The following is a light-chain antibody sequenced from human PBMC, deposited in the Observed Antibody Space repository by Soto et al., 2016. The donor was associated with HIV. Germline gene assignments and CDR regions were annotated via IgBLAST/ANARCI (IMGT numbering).Light chain of an antibody. Sequence: SYVMTQPPSVSVAPGKTARITCGGSNIGSKSVHWYQQKPGQAPVLVVYDDSDRPSGIPERFSGSNSDNTATLTISRVEAGDEADYYCQVWDASTDLVVFGGGTKLTVL. J-gene: IGLJ2*01. CDR2: DDS. V-gene: IGLV3-21*03. CDR1: NIGSKS. CDR3: QVWDASTDLVV.